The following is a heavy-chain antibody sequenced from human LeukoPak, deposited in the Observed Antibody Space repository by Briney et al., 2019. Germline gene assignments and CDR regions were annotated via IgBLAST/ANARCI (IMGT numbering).Heavy chain of an antibody. Sequence: SETLSLTCTLSVVAVCTTNYYWGWSRQPPGKGLNWIRSISYSSSSYYRPSLKSRVSISAAKSQNQLSLNLVSVTAADTDVYPCVRLSIDNVVDSWGQGTLVTVSS. D-gene: IGHD5/OR15-5a*01. J-gene: IGHJ4*02. CDR2: ISYSSSS. V-gene: IGHV4-39*01. CDR1: VVAVCTTNYY. CDR3: VRLSIDNVVDS.